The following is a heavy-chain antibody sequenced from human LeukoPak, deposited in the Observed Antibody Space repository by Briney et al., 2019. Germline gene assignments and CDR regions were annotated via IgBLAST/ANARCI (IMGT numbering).Heavy chain of an antibody. CDR3: ARGGYSSSWYFDY. V-gene: IGHV1-69*13. D-gene: IGHD6-13*01. Sequence: SVKVSCKASGGTFSSYAISWVRQAPGQGLEWMGGIIPIFGTANYAQQFQGRVTITADESTSTVYMELSSLRSEDTAMYYCARGGYSSSWYFDYWGQGTLVTVSS. CDR2: IIPIFGTA. J-gene: IGHJ4*02. CDR1: GGTFSSYA.